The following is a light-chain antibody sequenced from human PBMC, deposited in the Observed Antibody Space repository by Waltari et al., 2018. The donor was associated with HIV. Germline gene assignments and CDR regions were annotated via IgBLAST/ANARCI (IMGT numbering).Light chain of an antibody. CDR3: CSYAGSSIYYV. J-gene: IGLJ1*01. CDR2: DVT. V-gene: IGLV2-23*02. CDR1: SSDVGYYNY. Sequence: QSALTQPASVSGSPGQSITISCTGTSSDVGYYNYVSWYQQYPGKAPQLMIYDVTKRPSGVSNRFSGSKSGNTASLTIAGLQAEDEADYYCCSYAGSSIYYVFGTGTKVTVL.